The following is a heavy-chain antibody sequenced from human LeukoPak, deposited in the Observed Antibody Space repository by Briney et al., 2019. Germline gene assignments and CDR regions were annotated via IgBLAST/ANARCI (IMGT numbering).Heavy chain of an antibody. CDR2: ITYSGGST. D-gene: IGHD3-22*01. CDR3: AKRDTSGSYYFDY. V-gene: IGHV3-23*01. J-gene: IGHJ4*02. Sequence: GGSLRLSCAASGFTFTSYGMSWFRQAPGKGLEWVSSITYSGGSTYYADSVKGRFTISRDNSKNTLYLQMNSLRAEDTAVYLCAKRDTSGSYYFDYWGQGTLVTVSS. CDR1: GFTFTSYG.